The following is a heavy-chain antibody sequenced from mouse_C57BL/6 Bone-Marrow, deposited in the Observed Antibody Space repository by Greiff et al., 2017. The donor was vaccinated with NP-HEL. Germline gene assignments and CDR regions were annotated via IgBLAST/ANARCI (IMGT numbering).Heavy chain of an antibody. CDR1: GFSLTSYG. J-gene: IGHJ1*03. CDR2: IWRGGST. V-gene: IGHV2-5*01. D-gene: IGHD1-1*01. Sequence: QVQLQQSGPGLVQPSQSLSITCTVSGFSLTSYGVHWVRQSPGKGLEWLGVIWRGGSTDYNAAVMSRLSITKDNSKSQVIFKMNSLQADDTAIYYCAKNRLLDWYFDVWGTGTTVTVSS. CDR3: AKNRLLDWYFDV.